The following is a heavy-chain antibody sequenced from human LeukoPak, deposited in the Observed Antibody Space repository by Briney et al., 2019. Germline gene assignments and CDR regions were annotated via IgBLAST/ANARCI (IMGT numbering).Heavy chain of an antibody. CDR1: GFTFSSYA. D-gene: IGHD1-26*01. CDR2: ISSNGGST. J-gene: IGHJ3*02. V-gene: IGHV3-64*01. Sequence: GGSLRLSCAASGFTFSSYAMHWVRQAPGKGLEYVSAISSNGGSTYYANSVKGRFTISRDNSKNTLYLQMGSLRAEDMAVYYCARSGSHLAFDIWGQGTMVTVSS. CDR3: ARSGSHLAFDI.